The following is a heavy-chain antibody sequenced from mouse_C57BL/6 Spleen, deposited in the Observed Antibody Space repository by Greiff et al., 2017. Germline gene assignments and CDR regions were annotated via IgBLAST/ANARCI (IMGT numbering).Heavy chain of an antibody. CDR2: IRLKSDNYAT. V-gene: IGHV6-3*01. Sequence: EVMLVESGGGLVQPGGSMKLSCVASGFTFSNYWMNWVRQSPETGLEWVAQIRLKSDNYATYYAESVKGRFTISRDDSKSSVYLQMNNLRAEDTGIYYCTGDDYDGAFAYWGQGTLVTVSA. CDR1: GFTFSNYW. CDR3: TGDDYDGAFAY. D-gene: IGHD2-4*01. J-gene: IGHJ3*01.